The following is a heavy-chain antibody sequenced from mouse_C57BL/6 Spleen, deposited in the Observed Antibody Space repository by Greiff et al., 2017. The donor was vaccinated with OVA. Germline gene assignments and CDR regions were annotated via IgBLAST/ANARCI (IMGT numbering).Heavy chain of an antibody. J-gene: IGHJ1*03. CDR1: GYTFTDYE. CDR2: IDPETGGT. Sequence: VQVVESGAELVRPGASVTLSCKASGYTFTDYEMHWVKQTPVHGLEWIGAIDPETGGTAYNQKFKGKAILTADKSSSTAYMELRSLTSEDSAVYYCTRKINGNYRYFDVWGTGTTVTVSS. CDR3: TRKINGNYRYFDV. D-gene: IGHD2-1*01. V-gene: IGHV1-15*01.